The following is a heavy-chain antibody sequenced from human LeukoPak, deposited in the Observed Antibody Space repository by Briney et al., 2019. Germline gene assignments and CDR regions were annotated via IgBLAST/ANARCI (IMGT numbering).Heavy chain of an antibody. V-gene: IGHV4-4*02. CDR2: IYHSGST. CDR1: GGSISSSEW. J-gene: IGHJ5*02. Sequence: PSETLSLTCGVSGGSISSSEWWSWVRQPPGKGLEWIGEIYHSGSTNYDPSLKSRVTISVDTSKNQFSLKLSSVTAADTAVYYCARGRGSGANWFDPWGQGTLVTVSS. CDR3: ARGRGSGANWFDP. D-gene: IGHD6-19*01.